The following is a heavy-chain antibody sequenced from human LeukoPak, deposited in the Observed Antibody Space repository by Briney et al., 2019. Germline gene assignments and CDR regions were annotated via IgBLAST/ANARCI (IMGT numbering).Heavy chain of an antibody. CDR3: ASLVRGVPFDY. CDR2: ISSSGSTI. Sequence: GGSLRLSCAASGFTFSDYYMSWIRQAPGKGLEWVSYISSSGSTIYYADSVKGRFAISRDNAKNSLYLQMNSLRAEDTAVYYCASLVRGVPFDYWGQGTLVTVSS. D-gene: IGHD3-10*01. V-gene: IGHV3-11*01. CDR1: GFTFSDYY. J-gene: IGHJ4*02.